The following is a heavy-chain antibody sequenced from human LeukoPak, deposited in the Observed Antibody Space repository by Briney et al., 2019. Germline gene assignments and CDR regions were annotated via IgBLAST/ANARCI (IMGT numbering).Heavy chain of an antibody. CDR3: ARGLSYGDYVWFDP. V-gene: IGHV4-59*01. CDR2: IYYSGST. D-gene: IGHD4-17*01. J-gene: IGHJ5*02. CDR1: GGPISSYY. Sequence: SETLSLTCTVSGGPISSYYWSWIRQPPGKGLEWIGYIYYSGSTNYNPSLKSRVAISVDTSKNQFSLTLSSVTAADTAVYYCARGLSYGDYVWFDPWGQGTLVTVSS.